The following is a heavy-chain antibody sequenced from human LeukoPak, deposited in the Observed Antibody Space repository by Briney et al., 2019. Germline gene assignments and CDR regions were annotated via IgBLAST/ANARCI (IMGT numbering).Heavy chain of an antibody. D-gene: IGHD3/OR15-3a*01. J-gene: IGHJ5*02. CDR3: ATLLDPTGWFDP. CDR1: GGSISSSSYY. Sequence: SETLSLTCTVSGGSISSSSYYWGWIRQPPGKGLEWIASIYYSGSTYSNPSLKSRVTTSVNTSTNQFSLKLSSVSAADTAVYYCATLLDPTGWFDPWGQGTLVTASS. V-gene: IGHV4-39*01. CDR2: IYYSGST.